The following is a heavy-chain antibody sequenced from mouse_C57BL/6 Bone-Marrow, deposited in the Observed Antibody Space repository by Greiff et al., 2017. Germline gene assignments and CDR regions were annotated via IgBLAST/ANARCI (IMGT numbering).Heavy chain of an antibody. Sequence: QVQLQQPGAELVKPGASVKLSCKASGYTFTSYWMHWVKQRPGQGLEWIGMIHPNSGSTNYNAKFKSKATLTVDKSSSTAYMQLSSLTSEDSAVYYCAREGDGYSYAMDYWGQGTSVTVSS. D-gene: IGHD2-3*01. J-gene: IGHJ4*01. CDR2: IHPNSGST. CDR1: GYTFTSYW. V-gene: IGHV1-64*01. CDR3: AREGDGYSYAMDY.